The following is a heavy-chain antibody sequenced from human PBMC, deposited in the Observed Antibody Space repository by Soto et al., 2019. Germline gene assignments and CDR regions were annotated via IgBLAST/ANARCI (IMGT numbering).Heavy chain of an antibody. CDR1: GFTFSSYG. D-gene: IGHD3-10*01. J-gene: IGHJ4*02. CDR3: ARGPQYYYGSGSYRSIDY. Sequence: GGSLRLSCAASGFTFSSYGMHWVRQAPGKGLEWVAVIWYDGSNKYYADSVKGRFTISRDNSKNTLYLQMNSLRAEDTAVYYCARGPQYYYGSGSYRSIDYWGQGTLVTVSS. V-gene: IGHV3-33*01. CDR2: IWYDGSNK.